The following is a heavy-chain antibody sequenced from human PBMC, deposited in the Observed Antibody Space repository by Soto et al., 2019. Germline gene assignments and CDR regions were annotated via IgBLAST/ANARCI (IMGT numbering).Heavy chain of an antibody. Sequence: PXECLRVSCAVCGLTFTSYSMSWVRQAPGEGLEWVANIRQDGHEKYYVDSVRGRFTISRDNAQNSLYLQMDSLRAEDTAMYYCARDLPGHCSTTNCYYYFDFWGQRTLVTVSS. V-gene: IGHV3-7*03. CDR1: GLTFTSYS. CDR2: IRQDGHEK. D-gene: IGHD2-2*01. CDR3: ARDLPGHCSTTNCYYYFDF. J-gene: IGHJ4*02.